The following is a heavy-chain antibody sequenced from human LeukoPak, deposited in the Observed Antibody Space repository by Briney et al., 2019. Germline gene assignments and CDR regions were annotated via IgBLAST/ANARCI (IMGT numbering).Heavy chain of an antibody. D-gene: IGHD2-15*01. CDR1: GFTFSSYG. CDR3: AKVFPQGYCSGGSCPLDY. V-gene: IGHV3-30*02. Sequence: PGGSLRLSCAASGFTFSSYGMHWVRQAPGKGLEWVAFIRYDGSNKYYADSVKGRFTISRDNSKNTLYLQMNSLRAEDTAVYYCAKVFPQGYCSGGSCPLDYWGQGTLVTVSS. J-gene: IGHJ4*02. CDR2: IRYDGSNK.